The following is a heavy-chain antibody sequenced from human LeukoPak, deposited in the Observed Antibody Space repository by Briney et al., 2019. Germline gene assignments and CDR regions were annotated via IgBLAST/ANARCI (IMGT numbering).Heavy chain of an antibody. CDR3: AREFSLLRYFDWLPYGYYFDY. D-gene: IGHD3-9*01. J-gene: IGHJ4*02. CDR2: ISSSSSYI. V-gene: IGHV3-21*01. Sequence: GGSLRLSCAASGFTFSSYSMNWVRQAPGKGLEWVSSISSSSSYIYYADSVKGRFTISRDNAKNSLYLQMNSLRAEDTAVYYCAREFSLLRYFDWLPYGYYFDYWGQGTPVTVSS. CDR1: GFTFSSYS.